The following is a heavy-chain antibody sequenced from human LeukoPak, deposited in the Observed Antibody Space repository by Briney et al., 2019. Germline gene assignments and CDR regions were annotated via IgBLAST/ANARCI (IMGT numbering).Heavy chain of an antibody. CDR3: ARGDYGGNSDAFDI. Sequence: SETLSLTCTVSGGSISSYYWSWIRQPAGKGLEWIGYIYHSGSTYYNPSLKSRVTMSVDRSKNQFSLKLSSVTAADTAVYYCARGDYGGNSDAFDIWGQGTMVTVSS. CDR1: GGSISSYY. D-gene: IGHD4-23*01. J-gene: IGHJ3*02. CDR2: IYHSGST. V-gene: IGHV4-59*04.